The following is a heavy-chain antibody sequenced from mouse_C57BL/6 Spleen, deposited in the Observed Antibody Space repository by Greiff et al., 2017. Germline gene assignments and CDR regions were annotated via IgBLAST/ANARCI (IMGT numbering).Heavy chain of an antibody. V-gene: IGHV5-9*01. D-gene: IGHD2-12*01. J-gene: IGHJ4*01. Sequence: EVKVVESGGGLVKPGGSLKLSCAASGFTFSSYTMSWVRQTPEKRLEWVATISGGGGNTYYPDSVKGRFTISRDNAKNTLYLQMSSLRSEDTALYYCAITTGVYYAMDYWGQGTSVTVSS. CDR2: ISGGGGNT. CDR3: AITTGVYYAMDY. CDR1: GFTFSSYT.